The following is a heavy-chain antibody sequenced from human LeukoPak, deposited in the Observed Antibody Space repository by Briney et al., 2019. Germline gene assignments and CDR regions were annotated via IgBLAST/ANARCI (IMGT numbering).Heavy chain of an antibody. Sequence: SGGSLRLSCAASGFTFSSYGMHWVRQAPGKGLEWVAVISYDGSNKYYADSVKGRFTISRDNSKNTLFLQMSSLGAEDTAVYYCWEVTASCGYHPAFDIWGQGTMVTVSS. J-gene: IGHJ3*02. CDR3: WEVTASCGYHPAFDI. CDR1: GFTFSSYG. V-gene: IGHV3-30*18. CDR2: ISYDGSNK. D-gene: IGHD3-22*01.